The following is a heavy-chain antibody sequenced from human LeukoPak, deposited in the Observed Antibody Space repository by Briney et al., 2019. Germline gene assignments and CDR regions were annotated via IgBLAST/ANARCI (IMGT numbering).Heavy chain of an antibody. CDR1: GFTFSDYY. CDR3: ARDNWNLDY. V-gene: IGHV3-11*01. CDR2: ISSSGTIV. J-gene: IGHJ4*02. Sequence: PGGSLRLSCAASGFTFSDYYMSWIRQAPGKGLEWVSYISSSGTIVYYGDSVKGRFTISRDNAKNSLYLQLNSLRAEDTAVYYCARDNWNLDYWGQGTLVTVSS. D-gene: IGHD1-20*01.